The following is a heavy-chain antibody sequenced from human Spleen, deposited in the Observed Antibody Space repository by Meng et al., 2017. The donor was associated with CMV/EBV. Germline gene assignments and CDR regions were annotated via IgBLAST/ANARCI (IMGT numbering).Heavy chain of an antibody. J-gene: IGHJ4*02. CDR2: IRYDGSNK. CDR3: AKSQGYCNSDSCYQFDY. Sequence: GESLKISCAASGFTFSSYGMHWVRQAPGKGLEWVAFIRYDGSNKYYADSVKGRFTISRDNSKNTLYLQMNSLRAEDTAVYDCAKSQGYCNSDSCYQFDYWGQGTLVTVSS. D-gene: IGHD2-2*01. V-gene: IGHV3-30*02. CDR1: GFTFSSYG.